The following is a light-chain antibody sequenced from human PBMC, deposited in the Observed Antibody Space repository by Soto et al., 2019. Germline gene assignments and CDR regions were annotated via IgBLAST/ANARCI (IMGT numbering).Light chain of an antibody. CDR1: QSIDIW. Sequence: DIQMTQSPSTLSASIGDRVTITCRASQSIDIWLAWYQQKPGKAPKVLIWDASSLQRGVPSRFSGSGSGTEFTLTMSSLHPDDFVTYDCPQYNGYSTWTFGQGTKVDIK. CDR3: PQYNGYSTWT. J-gene: IGKJ1*01. V-gene: IGKV1-5*01. CDR2: DAS.